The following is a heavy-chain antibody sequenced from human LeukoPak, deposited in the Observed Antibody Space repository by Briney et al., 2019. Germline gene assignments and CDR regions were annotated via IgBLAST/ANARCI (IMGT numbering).Heavy chain of an antibody. CDR1: GGSISSSSYY. D-gene: IGHD3-22*01. J-gene: IGHJ4*02. Sequence: SETLSLTCTVSGGSISSSSYYWVWIRQPPGKGLEWIGTIYHTGSTYYNPSLRSRVAISVDTSKSHLSLKLTSVTAADTAVYFCARHWGSTMTHLDYWGQGTLVTVSS. CDR3: ARHWGSTMTHLDY. CDR2: IYHTGST. V-gene: IGHV4-39*01.